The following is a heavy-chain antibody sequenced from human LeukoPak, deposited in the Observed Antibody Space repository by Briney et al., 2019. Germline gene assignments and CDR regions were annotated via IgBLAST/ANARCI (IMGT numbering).Heavy chain of an antibody. V-gene: IGHV4-39*01. J-gene: IGHJ4*02. D-gene: IGHD1-26*01. CDR2: INYSGNT. Sequence: SETLSLTCIVSGGSISSSSYYWSWIRQPPGKGLEWIGSINYSGNTYYNPSLKSRVIMSVDTSKNQFSLMLRSVAAATDAVYYCAVTGVGAAGYFDNWGQGTLVTVSS. CDR3: AVTGVGAAGYFDN. CDR1: GGSISSSSYY.